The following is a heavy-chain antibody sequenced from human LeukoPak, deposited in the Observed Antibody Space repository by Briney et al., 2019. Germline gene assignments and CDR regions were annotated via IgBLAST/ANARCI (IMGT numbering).Heavy chain of an antibody. Sequence: PGGSLRLSYAASGFTFSSYGMHWVRQAPGKGLEWVAVISYDGSNKYYADSVKGRFTISRDNSKNTLYLQMNSLRAEDTAVYYCAKDAAGYYDSSGYSPGSYWGQGTLVTVSS. D-gene: IGHD3-22*01. CDR3: AKDAAGYYDSSGYSPGSY. CDR2: ISYDGSNK. J-gene: IGHJ4*02. V-gene: IGHV3-30*18. CDR1: GFTFSSYG.